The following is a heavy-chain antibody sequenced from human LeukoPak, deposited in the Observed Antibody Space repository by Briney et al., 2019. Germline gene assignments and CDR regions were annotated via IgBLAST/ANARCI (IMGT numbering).Heavy chain of an antibody. V-gene: IGHV3-21*01. CDR2: ISSSSSYI. J-gene: IGHJ4*02. CDR3: AVAGGYSGYDLPAF. Sequence: GGSLRLSCAASGFTFSSYSMNWVRQAPGKGLEWVSSISSSSSYIYYADSVKGRFTISRDNAKNSLYLQMNSLRAEDTAVYYCAVAGGYSGYDLPAFWGQGTLVTVSS. CDR1: GFTFSSYS. D-gene: IGHD5-12*01.